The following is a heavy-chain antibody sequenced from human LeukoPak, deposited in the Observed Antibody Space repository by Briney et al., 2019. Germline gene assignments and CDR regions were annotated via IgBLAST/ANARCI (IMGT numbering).Heavy chain of an antibody. V-gene: IGHV3-23*01. Sequence: GGPLRLSCAVSGFTFSNEAMGWVRQLRGGGLEWVSTISPGGGTTYYAESMKGRFTISRDNSKSTLYLEMNSLRTEDTALYYCARDLEDSSGTYQGASWGQGTLVTVSS. D-gene: IGHD6-19*01. CDR1: GFTFSNEA. CDR3: ARDLEDSSGTYQGAS. J-gene: IGHJ5*02. CDR2: ISPGGGTT.